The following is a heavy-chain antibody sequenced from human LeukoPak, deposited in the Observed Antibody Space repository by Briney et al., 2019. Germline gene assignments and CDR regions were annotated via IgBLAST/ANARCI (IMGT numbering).Heavy chain of an antibody. D-gene: IGHD1-1*01. CDR2: IKEDGTEK. V-gene: IGHV3-7*01. J-gene: IGHJ4*02. CDR3: VRESRPGGAMGLYHNLDY. CDR1: GFSFYNAW. Sequence: GGSLRLSCVAYGFSFYNAWMAWVRQTPGKGLEWVANIKEDGTEKNLVDSVKGRFTISRDNTKNLLFLEMNNLRGDDTAIYYCVRESRPGGAMGLYHNLDYWGQGTLVAVSS.